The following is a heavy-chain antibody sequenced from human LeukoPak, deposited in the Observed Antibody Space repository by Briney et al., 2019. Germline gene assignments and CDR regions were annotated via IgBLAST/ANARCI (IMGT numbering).Heavy chain of an antibody. D-gene: IGHD2-2*01. CDR3: ARVSPTEPAAPIDY. Sequence: ASVKVSCKASGGTFSSYAISWVRQAPGQGLEWMGWISAYNGNTNYAQKLQGRVTMTTDTSTSTAYMELRSLRSDDTAVYYCARVSPTEPAAPIDYWGQGTLVTVSS. CDR1: GGTFSSYA. V-gene: IGHV1-18*01. J-gene: IGHJ4*02. CDR2: ISAYNGNT.